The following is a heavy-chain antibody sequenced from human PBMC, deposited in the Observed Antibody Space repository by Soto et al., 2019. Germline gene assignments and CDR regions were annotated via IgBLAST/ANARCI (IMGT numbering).Heavy chain of an antibody. CDR1: GFSLSTSGVG. J-gene: IGHJ4*02. D-gene: IGHD5-12*01. Sequence: QITLKESGPTLVKPTQTLTLTCTFSGFSLSTSGVGVGWIRQPPGKALEWLALIYWDDDKRYSPSLKSRLTITKDTSKNQVLLTMTNMDSVDTATYYCAHVYGGYDNFDYWGQGTLVTVSS. CDR3: AHVYGGYDNFDY. CDR2: IYWDDDK. V-gene: IGHV2-5*02.